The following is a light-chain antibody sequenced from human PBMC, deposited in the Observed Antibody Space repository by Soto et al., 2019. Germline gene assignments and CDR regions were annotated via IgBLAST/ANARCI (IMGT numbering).Light chain of an antibody. V-gene: IGKV3-15*01. CDR2: GAS. CDR3: QQYNNWPLT. CDR1: DSVSTN. Sequence: EIVMTQSPATLSVSPGERATLSCRASDSVSTNLAWYQQKPGQAPRLLIYGASTRATGIPARFSGSGSGTEFTLTISSLQSEDFAVYYCQQYNNWPLTFGGGTKVDIK. J-gene: IGKJ4*01.